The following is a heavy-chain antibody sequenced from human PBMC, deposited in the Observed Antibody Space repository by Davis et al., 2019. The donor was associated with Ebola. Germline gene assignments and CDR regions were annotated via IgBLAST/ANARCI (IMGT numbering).Heavy chain of an antibody. CDR1: GCTFSSYA. J-gene: IGHJ6*02. CDR2: IIPIFGTA. D-gene: IGHD6-6*01. V-gene: IGHV1-69*06. CDR3: AGQSIAARLVDYYCGMDV. Sequence: AASVNVSCKASGCTFSSYAISWVRQAPGQGLEWMGGIIPIFGTANYAQKFQGRVTITADKSTSTAYMELSSLRSEDTAVYYCAGQSIAARLVDYYCGMDVWGQGTTVTVSS.